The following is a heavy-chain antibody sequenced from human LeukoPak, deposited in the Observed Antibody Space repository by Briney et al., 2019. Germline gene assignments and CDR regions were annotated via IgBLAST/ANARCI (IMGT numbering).Heavy chain of an antibody. CDR3: APEYSSAIGYGMDV. V-gene: IGHV4-39*01. CDR2: IYYTGTT. J-gene: IGHJ6*02. Sequence: SQTLSLTCTVSGGSISSGTYHWGWIRQPPGKGLEWIASIYYTGTTYYNPSLKSRVTISVDTSKNQFSLKLSSVTAADTAVYYCAPEYSSAIGYGMDVWGQGTTVTVSS. CDR1: GGSISSGTYH. D-gene: IGHD6-6*01.